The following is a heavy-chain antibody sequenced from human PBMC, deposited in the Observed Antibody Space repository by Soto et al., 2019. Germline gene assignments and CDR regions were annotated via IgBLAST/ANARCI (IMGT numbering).Heavy chain of an antibody. Sequence: AASVKVSCKASGYTFTGYYMHWVRQAPGQGLEWMGWINPNSGGTNYAQKFQGRVTMTRDTSISTAYMELSRLRSDDTAVYYCARDRMGRDSSSSRDYYYYYGMDVWGQGTTVTVSS. J-gene: IGHJ6*02. CDR3: ARDRMGRDSSSSRDYYYYYGMDV. D-gene: IGHD6-6*01. CDR1: GYTFTGYY. V-gene: IGHV1-2*02. CDR2: INPNSGGT.